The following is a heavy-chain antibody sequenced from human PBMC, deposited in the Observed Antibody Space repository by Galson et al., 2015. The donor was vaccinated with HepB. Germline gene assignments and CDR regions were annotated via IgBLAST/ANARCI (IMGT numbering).Heavy chain of an antibody. J-gene: IGHJ4*02. CDR1: GFTFSTYA. D-gene: IGHD3-22*01. CDR3: AKRGLDDGSGYYGE. Sequence: SLRLSCAASGFTFSTYAMGWVRQAPGKGLEWVSGIVGSGVGTYYADSVKGRFPISRDNSKNTLWLQLRSLRAEDTAVYYGAKRGLDDGSGYYGEWGQGTLVTVSS. CDR2: IVGSGVGT. V-gene: IGHV3-23*01.